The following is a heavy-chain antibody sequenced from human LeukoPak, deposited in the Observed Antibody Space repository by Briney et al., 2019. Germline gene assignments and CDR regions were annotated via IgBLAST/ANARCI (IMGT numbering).Heavy chain of an antibody. CDR2: VSGSGDTT. D-gene: IGHD1-26*01. J-gene: IGHJ4*02. CDR3: AKDVGGYSGSSLNY. Sequence: GGSLRLSCAASGFTFSSYWMSWVRQAPGKGLEWVSAVSGSGDTTYYADSVKGRFTISRDNSKNTLYLQMNSLRAEDTAVYYCAKDVGGYSGSSLNYWGQGTLVTVSS. CDR1: GFTFSSYW. V-gene: IGHV3-23*01.